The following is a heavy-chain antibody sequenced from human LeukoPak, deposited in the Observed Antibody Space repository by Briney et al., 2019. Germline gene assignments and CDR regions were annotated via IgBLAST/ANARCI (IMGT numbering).Heavy chain of an antibody. CDR1: GFTFSTYG. V-gene: IGHV3-33*01. Sequence: PGGSLRLSCAASGFTFSTYGFHWVRQAPGKWLDWVAVIWYDGTIAYYGDSVKGRFTVSKDNSKNTLYLQMNSLRAEDTAVYYCARDWALTGFDYWGQGTLVTVSS. CDR3: ARDWALTGFDY. D-gene: IGHD3-9*01. CDR2: IWYDGTIA. J-gene: IGHJ4*02.